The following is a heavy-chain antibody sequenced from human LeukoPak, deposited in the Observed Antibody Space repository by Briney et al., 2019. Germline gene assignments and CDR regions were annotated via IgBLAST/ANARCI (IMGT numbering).Heavy chain of an antibody. V-gene: IGHV2-5*01. J-gene: IGHJ4*02. CDR1: GFSLSTSGVG. Sequence: SGPTLVKPTQTLTLTCTFSGFSLSTSGVGVGWIRQPPGKALEWLALIYWNDDKRYSPSLKSRLTITKDTSKNQVVLTMTNMDPVDTATYYCAHRYCSGGSCYGFFDYWGQGTLVTVSS. CDR3: AHRYCSGGSCYGFFDY. CDR2: IYWNDDK. D-gene: IGHD2-15*01.